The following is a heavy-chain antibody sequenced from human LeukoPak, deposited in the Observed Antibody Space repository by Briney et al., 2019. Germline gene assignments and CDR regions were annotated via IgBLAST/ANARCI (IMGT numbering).Heavy chain of an antibody. CDR1: GYTFTSYG. D-gene: IGHD4-17*01. Sequence: APVKVSCKASGYTFTSYGISWVRQAPGQGLEWMGWISAYNGNTNYAQKLQGRVTMTTDTSTSTAYMELRSLRSDDTAVYYCARVLNFAGDCDYWGQGTLVTVSS. J-gene: IGHJ4*02. CDR3: ARVLNFAGDCDY. CDR2: ISAYNGNT. V-gene: IGHV1-18*01.